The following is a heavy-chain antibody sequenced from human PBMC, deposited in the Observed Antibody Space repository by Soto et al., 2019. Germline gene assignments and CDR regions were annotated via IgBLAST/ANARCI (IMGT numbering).Heavy chain of an antibody. CDR1: GGSISSGGYY. CDR2: IYYSGST. V-gene: IGHV4-31*03. Sequence: QVQLQESGPGLVKPSQTLSLTCTVSGGSISSGGYYWSWIRQHPGKGLEWIGYIYYSGSTYYNPCLKRRVTLSGDTSKNQFSLKLSSVTAADTAVYYCARGDLGYYYDSSGYRTGAFDIWGQGTMVTVSS. J-gene: IGHJ3*02. CDR3: ARGDLGYYYDSSGYRTGAFDI. D-gene: IGHD3-22*01.